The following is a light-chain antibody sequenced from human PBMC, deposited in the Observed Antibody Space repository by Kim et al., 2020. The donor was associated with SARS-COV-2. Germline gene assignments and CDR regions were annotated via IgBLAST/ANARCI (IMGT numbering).Light chain of an antibody. CDR3: QQYNNWPPMYT. Sequence: SPREKATLSGRASQDVSSNFAWYQQKPGQAPRLLIYGASTRATCIPARFSGSGSGTEFTLTISSLQSEDFAVYYCQQYNNWPPMYTFGQGTKLE. CDR1: QDVSSN. J-gene: IGKJ2*01. CDR2: GAS. V-gene: IGKV3-15*01.